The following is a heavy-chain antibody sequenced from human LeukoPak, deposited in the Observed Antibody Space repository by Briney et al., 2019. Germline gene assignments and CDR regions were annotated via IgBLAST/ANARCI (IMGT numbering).Heavy chain of an antibody. J-gene: IGHJ4*02. Sequence: ASVKVSCKASGYTFTGYYMHWVRQAPGQGLEWMGWINPNSGGTNYAQKFQGRVTMTRDTSISTAYMELRSLRSDDTAVYYCARGGRYSSGWYPFDYWGQGALVTVSS. D-gene: IGHD6-19*01. V-gene: IGHV1-2*02. CDR3: ARGGRYSSGWYPFDY. CDR2: INPNSGGT. CDR1: GYTFTGYY.